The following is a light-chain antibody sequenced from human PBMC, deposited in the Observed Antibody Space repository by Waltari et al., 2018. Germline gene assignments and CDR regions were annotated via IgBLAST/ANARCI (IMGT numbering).Light chain of an antibody. Sequence: PGETATLSCRASQSVGRSLAWYQQKPGQAPRLLIYNIFNRATGIPDRFSGSGSGTDFTLTISRLEPEDFVVYYCQHYVRLPATFGQGTKVEIK. J-gene: IGKJ1*01. CDR3: QHYVRLPAT. V-gene: IGKV3-20*01. CDR1: QSVGRS. CDR2: NIF.